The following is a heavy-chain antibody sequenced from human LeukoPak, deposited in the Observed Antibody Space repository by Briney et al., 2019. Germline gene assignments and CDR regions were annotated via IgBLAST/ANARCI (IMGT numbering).Heavy chain of an antibody. V-gene: IGHV4-59*01. CDR2: IYYSGST. CDR1: GGSISSYY. Sequence: PSETLSLTCTVSGGSISSYYWNWIRQPPGKGLEWIGYIYYSGSTNCNPSLKSRVTISIDTSKNQFSLKLSAVTAADTAVYYCARGNWFDPWGQGTLVTVSS. CDR3: ARGNWFDP. J-gene: IGHJ5*02.